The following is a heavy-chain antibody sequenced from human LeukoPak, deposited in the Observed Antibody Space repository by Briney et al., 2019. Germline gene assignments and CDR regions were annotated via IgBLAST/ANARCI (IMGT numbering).Heavy chain of an antibody. CDR2: IHFSGST. CDR3: ARGPSGYDWFYYYYYMDV. D-gene: IGHD5-12*01. CDR1: CYSINSGFY. J-gene: IGHJ6*03. Sequence: PSETLSLTCTVSCYSINSGFYWGWIRQPPGKGLEWIGSIHFSGSTFYNPSLKSRATISVDTSKNYFSLKLNSVTAADTAVYYCARGPSGYDWFYYYYYMDVWGKGTTVTVSS. V-gene: IGHV4-38-2*02.